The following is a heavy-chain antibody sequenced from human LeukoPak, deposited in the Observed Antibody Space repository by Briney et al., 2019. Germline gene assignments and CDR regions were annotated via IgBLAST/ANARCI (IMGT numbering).Heavy chain of an antibody. Sequence: PGGSLRLSCAASGFTFSSYSMNWVRQAPGKGLEWVSSISSSSSYIYYADSVKGRFTISRDNAKNSLYLQMNSLRAEDTAVYYCARVSYYGSGSSPFGYWGQGTLVTVSS. CDR3: ARVSYYGSGSSPFGY. D-gene: IGHD3-10*01. CDR1: GFTFSSYS. CDR2: ISSSSSYI. V-gene: IGHV3-21*01. J-gene: IGHJ4*02.